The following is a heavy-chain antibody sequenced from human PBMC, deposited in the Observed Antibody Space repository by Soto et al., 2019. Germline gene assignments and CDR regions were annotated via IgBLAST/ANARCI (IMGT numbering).Heavy chain of an antibody. D-gene: IGHD4-17*01. J-gene: IGHJ5*02. Sequence: HPGGSLRLSCAASGFTFSSHEVNWVRQAPGKGLEWVSYISSSGTSIYYADSVKGRFTISRDNAKNLLYLQMNSLRAEDTAVYYCARFVPTVPWGQGTLVTVSS. CDR1: GFTFSSHE. V-gene: IGHV3-48*03. CDR3: ARFVPTVP. CDR2: ISSSGTSI.